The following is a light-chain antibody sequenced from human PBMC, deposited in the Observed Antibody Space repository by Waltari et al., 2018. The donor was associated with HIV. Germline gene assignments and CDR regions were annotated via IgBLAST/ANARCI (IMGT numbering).Light chain of an antibody. CDR1: QSLLHFNGYNY. Sequence: DIVMIQSPLSLSVIPGQSASISCRSSQSLLHFNGYNYLDWYVQKPGQSPQLLIYLGSNRASGVPDRFSGSGSGTEFTLKISRLEAEDVGLYYCMQALQSPPWTFGQGTKVESK. V-gene: IGKV2-28*01. CDR3: MQALQSPPWT. CDR2: LGS. J-gene: IGKJ1*01.